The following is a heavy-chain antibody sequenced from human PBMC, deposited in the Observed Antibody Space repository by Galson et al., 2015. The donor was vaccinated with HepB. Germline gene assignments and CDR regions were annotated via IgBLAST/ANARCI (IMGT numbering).Heavy chain of an antibody. D-gene: IGHD7-27*01. CDR1: GGSISSYY. Sequence: TLSLTCTVSGGSISSYYWSWIRQPPGKGLEWIGYIYYSGSTNYNPSLKSRVTISVDTSKNQFSLKLSSVTAADTAVYYCARGHWGQIYYYYYYYMDVWGKGTTVTVSS. J-gene: IGHJ6*03. CDR3: ARGHWGQIYYYYYYYMDV. V-gene: IGHV4-59*01. CDR2: IYYSGST.